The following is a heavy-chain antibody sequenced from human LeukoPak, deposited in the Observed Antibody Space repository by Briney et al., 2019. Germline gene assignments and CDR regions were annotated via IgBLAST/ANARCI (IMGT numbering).Heavy chain of an antibody. CDR3: ARVVVGYSSGWFDY. D-gene: IGHD6-19*01. J-gene: IGHJ4*02. V-gene: IGHV4-34*01. CDR2: INHSGST. CDR1: GGSFSGYY. Sequence: SETLSLTCAVYGGSFSGYYWSWIRQPPGKGLEWIGEINHSGSTNYNPSLKSRVTISVDTSKNQFSLKLSSVTAADTAVYYCARVVVGYSSGWFDYGGQGTLVTVSS.